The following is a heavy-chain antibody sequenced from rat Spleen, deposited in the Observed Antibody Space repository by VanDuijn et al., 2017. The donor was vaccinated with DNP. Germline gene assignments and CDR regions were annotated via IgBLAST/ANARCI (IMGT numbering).Heavy chain of an antibody. Sequence: EVQLVESGGGLVQPGNSLKLSCAASGFTFSDYAMAWVRQSPKKGLEWVATISTGGGNTYYRDSVTGRFTVSRDNAKTTLYLQMYSLRSEDMATYYCAKGFTTRDYWGQGVMVTVSS. CDR3: AKGFTTRDY. CDR1: GFTFSDYA. CDR2: ISTGGGNT. D-gene: IGHD1-4*01. J-gene: IGHJ2*01. V-gene: IGHV5S23*01.